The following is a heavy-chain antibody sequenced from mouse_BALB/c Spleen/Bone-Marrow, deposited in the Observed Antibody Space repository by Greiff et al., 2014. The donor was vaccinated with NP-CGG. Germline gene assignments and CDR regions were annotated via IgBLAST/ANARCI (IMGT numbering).Heavy chain of an antibody. CDR3: ARNWDWVFAY. J-gene: IGHJ3*01. V-gene: IGHV1-5*01. D-gene: IGHD4-1*01. Sequence: VHVKQSGTVLARPGASLRMSCKASGYTFTNYRINWIKQRPGQGLEWIGAIYPGNNDAKYTQKFKAKAKLTAVTSTSTADMELSSLTNEDSAVYYCARNWDWVFAYWGQGTLVTVSA. CDR2: IYPGNNDA. CDR1: GYTFTNYR.